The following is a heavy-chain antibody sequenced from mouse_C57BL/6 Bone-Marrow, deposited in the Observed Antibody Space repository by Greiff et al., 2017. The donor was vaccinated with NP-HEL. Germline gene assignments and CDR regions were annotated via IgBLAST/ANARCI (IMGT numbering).Heavy chain of an antibody. CDR2: IDPENGDT. V-gene: IGHV14-4*01. CDR1: GFNIKDDY. Sequence: EVQLQQSGAELVRPGASVKLSCTASGFNIKDDYMHWVKQRPEQGLEWIGWIDPENGDTEYASKFQGQATITADTSSNTAYLPLSSLTSEDTAVYYCTTPIYVGYDGDYWGQGTTLTVSS. J-gene: IGHJ2*01. D-gene: IGHD2-2*01. CDR3: TTPIYVGYDGDY.